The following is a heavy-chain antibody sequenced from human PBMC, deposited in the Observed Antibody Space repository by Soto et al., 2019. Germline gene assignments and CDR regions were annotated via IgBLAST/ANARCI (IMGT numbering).Heavy chain of an antibody. CDR3: AREPSI. Sequence: QVQLQESGPGLVKPSQTLSLTCTVSGGSISSGGYYWTWIRQHPGRGLEWIGYTSYSGTTYYNPSLKTRLTISVDTSKNQFSLKLSSVTAADTPVYYCAREPSIWGQGTLVTVSS. CDR1: GGSISSGGYY. CDR2: TSYSGTT. V-gene: IGHV4-31*03. J-gene: IGHJ4*02.